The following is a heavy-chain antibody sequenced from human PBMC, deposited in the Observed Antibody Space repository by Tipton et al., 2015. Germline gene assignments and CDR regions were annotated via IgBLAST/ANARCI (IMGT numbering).Heavy chain of an antibody. CDR2: FFHSGNT. CDR3: ARDLEHGMDV. CDR1: GYSISSGYY. J-gene: IGHJ6*02. V-gene: IGHV4-38-2*02. Sequence: TLSLTCDVSGYSISSGYYWSWIRQPPGKGLEWIGSFFHSGNTFHNPSLRSRVIISVDTPKNQFSLTVSSATAADTAVYFCARDLEHGMDVWGQGTTVTVS.